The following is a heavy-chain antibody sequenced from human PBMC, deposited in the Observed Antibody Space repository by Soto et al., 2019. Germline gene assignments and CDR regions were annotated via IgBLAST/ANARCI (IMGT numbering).Heavy chain of an antibody. D-gene: IGHD6-19*01. CDR2: IWHDGSAK. Sequence: QVQLVESGGGVVQPGRSLRLSCAASGFTFNSYGMHWVRQAPGKGLEWVAAIWHDGSAKYYADSVKGRFTISRDNSMNTLYLQMNSLRAEDTAVFYCARDVSSGQWLEYYFDYWGQGTLVTVSS. CDR1: GFTFNSYG. J-gene: IGHJ4*02. V-gene: IGHV3-33*01. CDR3: ARDVSSGQWLEYYFDY.